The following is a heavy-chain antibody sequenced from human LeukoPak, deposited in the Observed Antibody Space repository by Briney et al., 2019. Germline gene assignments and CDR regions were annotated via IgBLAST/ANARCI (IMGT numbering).Heavy chain of an antibody. V-gene: IGHV4-59*01. CDR2: IYYSGST. D-gene: IGHD3-16*01. J-gene: IGHJ5*02. CDR3: ARGTKSIISGDNWFDP. CDR1: GGSISSYY. Sequence: PSETLSLTCTVSGGSISSYYWSWIRQPPGKGLEWIGYIYYSGSTNYNPSLKSRVTISVDTSKNQFSLKLSSVTAADTAVYYCARGTKSIISGDNWFDPWGQGTLVTVSS.